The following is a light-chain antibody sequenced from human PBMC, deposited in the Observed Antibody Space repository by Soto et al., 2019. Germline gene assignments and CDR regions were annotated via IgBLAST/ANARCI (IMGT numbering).Light chain of an antibody. CDR2: GAS. V-gene: IGKV3-15*01. CDR3: QHSQVWPIT. J-gene: IGKJ5*01. Sequence: EIAMTQPPATLSVSPGERATLSCRASQSVSSNLAWYQQKPGQAPRLLIYGASTRATGIPARFSGSGSGTEFTLTICSLQSEDFAVYYCQHSQVWPITFGEGARLEI. CDR1: QSVSSN.